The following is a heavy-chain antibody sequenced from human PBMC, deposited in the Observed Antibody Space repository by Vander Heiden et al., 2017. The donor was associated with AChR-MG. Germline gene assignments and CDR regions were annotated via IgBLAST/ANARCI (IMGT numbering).Heavy chain of an antibody. J-gene: IGHJ4*02. CDR2: IIPILGIA. Sequence: QVQLVQSGAEVKKPGSSVKVSCKASGGTFSSYTISWVRQAPGQGLEWMGRIIPILGIANYAQKVQGRVTITADKSTSTAYMELSSMRSEDTAVYYCARSRRDGYNYYFDYWGQGTLVTVSS. D-gene: IGHD5-12*01. V-gene: IGHV1-69*02. CDR1: GGTFSSYT. CDR3: ARSRRDGYNYYFDY.